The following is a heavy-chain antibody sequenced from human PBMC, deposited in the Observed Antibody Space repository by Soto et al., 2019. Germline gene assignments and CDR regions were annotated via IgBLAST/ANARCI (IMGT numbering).Heavy chain of an antibody. V-gene: IGHV3-7*01. CDR1: GFTFSSYW. CDR3: ARSAVRGPHWFDP. D-gene: IGHD2-15*01. J-gene: IGHJ5*02. Sequence: GGSLRLSCAASGFTFSSYWMSWVRQAPGKGLEWVANIKQDGSEKYYVDSVKGRFTISRDNAKNSLYLQMNSLRAEDTAVYYCARSAVRGPHWFDPWGQGTLVTVSS. CDR2: IKQDGSEK.